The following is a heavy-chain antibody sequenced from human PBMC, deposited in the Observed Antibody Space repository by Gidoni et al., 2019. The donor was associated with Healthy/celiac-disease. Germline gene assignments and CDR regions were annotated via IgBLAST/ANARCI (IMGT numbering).Heavy chain of an antibody. J-gene: IGHJ5*02. CDR1: GFTFDDYA. Sequence: EVQLVESGGGLVQPGRSLRLSCAASGFTFDDYAMHWVRQAPGKGLEWVSGSSWNSGSIGYADSVKGRFTISRDNAKNSLYLQMNSLRAEDTALYYCAKLNSPYNWFDPWGQGTLVTVSS. V-gene: IGHV3-9*01. CDR3: AKLNSPYNWFDP. CDR2: SSWNSGSI. D-gene: IGHD2-15*01.